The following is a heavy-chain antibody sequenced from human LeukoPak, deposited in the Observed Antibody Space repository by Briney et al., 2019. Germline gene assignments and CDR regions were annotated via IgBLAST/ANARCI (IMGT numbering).Heavy chain of an antibody. CDR3: ASYYSKHLRYFDY. D-gene: IGHD1-26*01. CDR1: GXTFSSYG. V-gene: IGHV3-33*03. CDR2: IWYDGSNK. J-gene: IGHJ4*02. Sequence: GGSLRLSCAASGXTFSSYGMHWVRQAPGKGLEWVAVIWYDGSNKYYADSVKGRFTISRDNAKNSLYLQMNSLRAEDTAVYYCASYYSKHLRYFDYWGQGTLVTVSS.